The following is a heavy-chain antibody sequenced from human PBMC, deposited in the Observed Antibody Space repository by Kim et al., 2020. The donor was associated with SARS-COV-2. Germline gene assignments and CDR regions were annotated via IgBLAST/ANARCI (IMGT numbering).Heavy chain of an antibody. CDR2: IIPIFGTA. CDR1: GGTFSSYA. J-gene: IGHJ6*02. CDR3: ARTSRELPDYYYGMDV. D-gene: IGHD1-26*01. Sequence: SVKVSCKASGGTFSSYAISWVRQAPGQGLEWMGGIIPIFGTANYAQKFQGRVTITADESTSTAYMELSSLRSEDTAVYYCARTSRELPDYYYGMDVWGQGTTVTVSS. V-gene: IGHV1-69*13.